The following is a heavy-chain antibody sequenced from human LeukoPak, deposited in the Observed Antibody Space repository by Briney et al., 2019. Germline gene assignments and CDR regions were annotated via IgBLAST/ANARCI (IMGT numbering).Heavy chain of an antibody. CDR2: INPNSGGT. Sequence: ASVNVSCKASGYTFTGYYMHWVRQAPGQGLEWMGWINPNSGGTNYAQKFQSRVTMTRDTSISTAYMELSRLRSDDTAVYYCARGRTASSGRGFDLWGRGTLVTVSS. CDR1: GYTFTGYY. V-gene: IGHV1-2*02. J-gene: IGHJ2*01. CDR3: ARGRTASSGRGFDL. D-gene: IGHD6-25*01.